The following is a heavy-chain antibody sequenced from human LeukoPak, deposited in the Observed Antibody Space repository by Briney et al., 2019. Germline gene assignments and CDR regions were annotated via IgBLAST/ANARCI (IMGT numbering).Heavy chain of an antibody. CDR2: IYYSGNT. J-gene: IGHJ4*02. CDR3: ASLYSGSYDTGSFDYFNY. D-gene: IGHD1-26*01. CDR1: GGSISSYY. Sequence: PSETLSLTCTVSGGSISSYYWSWIRQPPGKGLEWIGYIYYSGNTNYNPSLKSRVTISVDTSKNQFSLKLSSVTAADTAVYYCASLYSGSYDTGSFDYFNYWGQGTLVTVSS. V-gene: IGHV4-59*01.